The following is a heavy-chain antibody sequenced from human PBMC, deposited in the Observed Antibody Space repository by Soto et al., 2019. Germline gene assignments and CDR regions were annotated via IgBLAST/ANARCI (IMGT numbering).Heavy chain of an antibody. V-gene: IGHV3-53*02. CDR3: AREAAGFDI. Sequence: EMQLVETGGGLMQPGGSLRLSCAASGFTVSGDHMSWVRQAPGKGLEWIAVIYYGGTTYYADSVQGRFTVSRDSSKNTLHLQMNDLRADDTSVYYCAREAAGFDIWGQGTMVTVSS. J-gene: IGHJ3*02. CDR2: IYYGGTT. D-gene: IGHD6-13*01. CDR1: GFTVSGDH.